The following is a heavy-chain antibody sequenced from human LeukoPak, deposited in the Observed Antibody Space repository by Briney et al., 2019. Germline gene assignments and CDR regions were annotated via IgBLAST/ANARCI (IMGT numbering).Heavy chain of an antibody. CDR3: ARGYNYGFDY. D-gene: IGHD5-18*01. CDR2: TFYRSKWYN. Sequence: SQTLSLTCAISGDSVFSNSVAWNWIRQSPSRGLEWLGRTFYRSKWYNDYAVSVKSRITINPDTSKNQFSLQLNSVTPENTAVYYCARGYNYGFDYWGQGTLVTASS. CDR1: GDSVFSNSVA. J-gene: IGHJ4*02. V-gene: IGHV6-1*01.